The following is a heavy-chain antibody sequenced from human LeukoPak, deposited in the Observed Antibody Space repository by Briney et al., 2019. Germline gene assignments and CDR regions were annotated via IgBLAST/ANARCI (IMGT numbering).Heavy chain of an antibody. CDR3: GGGSLGY. CDR1: GYTFITSS. Sequence: GASVKVSCKTLGYTFITSSIYWVRQAPGQRLEWLGWITVASGNTRYSENLQGRVTLTRDTSANTAYMELHNLKFEDTAVYYCGGGSLGYWGQGTLVTVSP. V-gene: IGHV1-3*01. CDR2: ITVASGNT. J-gene: IGHJ4*02.